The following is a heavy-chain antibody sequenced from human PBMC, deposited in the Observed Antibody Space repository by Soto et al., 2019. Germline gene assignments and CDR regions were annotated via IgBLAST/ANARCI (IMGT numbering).Heavy chain of an antibody. D-gene: IGHD3-3*01. J-gene: IGHJ6*03. CDR2: ISGSGGST. CDR1: GFTFSSYS. V-gene: IGHV3-23*01. Sequence: PGGSLRLSCAASGFTFSSYSMSWVRQAPGKGLEWVSAISGSGGSTYYAASVKGRFTISRDNSKNTLYLQMNSLRAEDTAVYYCARGENSARPQATIFGVVIIQRSSTYYMDVWGKGTTVTVSS. CDR3: ARGENSARPQATIFGVVIIQRSSTYYMDV.